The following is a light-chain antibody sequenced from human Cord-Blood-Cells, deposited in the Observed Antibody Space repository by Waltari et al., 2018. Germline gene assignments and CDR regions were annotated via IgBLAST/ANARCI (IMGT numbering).Light chain of an antibody. J-gene: IGLJ2*01. Sequence: QSALTQPASVSGSPGQSITISCTGTSSDVGSYNLVSWYQQHPGKAPKLRIYEGSKRPSGVWNRFSGSKSGNTASLTISGLQAEDEADYYCCSYAGSSTFEVFGGGTRLTVL. CDR1: SSDVGSYNL. CDR3: CSYAGSSTFEV. CDR2: EGS. V-gene: IGLV2-23*03.